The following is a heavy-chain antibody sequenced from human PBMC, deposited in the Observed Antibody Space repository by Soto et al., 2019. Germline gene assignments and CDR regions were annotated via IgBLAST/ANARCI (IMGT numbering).Heavy chain of an antibody. J-gene: IGHJ4*02. CDR3: AKESGAPAGTAEY. Sequence: QVQLQESGPGLVKPSETLSLTCTVSGASFSNSSWSWIRRPAGKGLEWIGRISASGNTNYNPSLQSRVTMSIDTSKNQFSLKVTSVTAADTALYYCAKESGAPAGTAEYWGQGILVTVSS. CDR1: GASFSNSS. V-gene: IGHV4-4*07. CDR2: ISASGNT. D-gene: IGHD1-1*01.